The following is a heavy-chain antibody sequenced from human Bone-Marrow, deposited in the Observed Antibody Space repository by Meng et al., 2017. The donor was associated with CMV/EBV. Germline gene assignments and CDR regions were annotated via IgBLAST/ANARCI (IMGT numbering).Heavy chain of an antibody. D-gene: IGHD2-2*01. Sequence: SLKISCAASGFTFDDYAMHWVRQAPGKGLEWVSGISWNSGSIGYADSVKGRFTISRDNAKNSLDLQMNSLRAEDTALYCCAKEIVPAPIGGGGALNYYYYGMDVWGQGTTVTVSS. CDR1: GFTFDDYA. CDR3: AKEIVPAPIGGGGALNYYYYGMDV. CDR2: ISWNSGSI. V-gene: IGHV3-9*01. J-gene: IGHJ6*02.